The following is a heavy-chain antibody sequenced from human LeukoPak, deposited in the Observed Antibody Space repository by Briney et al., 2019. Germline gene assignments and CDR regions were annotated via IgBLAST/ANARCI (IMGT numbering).Heavy chain of an antibody. CDR1: GGSISNYY. J-gene: IGHJ3*02. CDR2: IYTSGST. D-gene: IGHD2-2*01. V-gene: IGHV4-4*07. Sequence: SETLSLTCNVSGGSISNYYWSWIRQPAGKGLELIGRIYTSGSTNYNPSLKSRVTMSVDTSKNQFSLKLSSVTAADTAVYYCTRSRCSSISCASRGAFDIWGQGTMVTVSS. CDR3: TRSRCSSISCASRGAFDI.